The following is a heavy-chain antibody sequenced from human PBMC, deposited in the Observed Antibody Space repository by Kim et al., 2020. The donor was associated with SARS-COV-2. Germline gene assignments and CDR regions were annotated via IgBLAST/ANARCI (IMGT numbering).Heavy chain of an antibody. CDR3: AKDSTAAAGYFDY. V-gene: IGHV3-23*01. J-gene: IGHJ4*02. D-gene: IGHD6-13*01. Sequence: YAHAVKGRVTIARDDSKNTLDLQMNSRRAEDTAVYYCAKDSTAAAGYFDYWGQGTLVTVSS.